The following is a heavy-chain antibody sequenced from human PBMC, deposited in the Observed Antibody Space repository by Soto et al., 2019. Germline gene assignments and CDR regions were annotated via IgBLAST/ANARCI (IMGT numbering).Heavy chain of an antibody. CDR1: GDSISHYY. V-gene: IGHV4-59*01. CDR2: MYYSGST. J-gene: IGHJ4*02. Sequence: SETLSLTCSVSGDSISHYYCLWIRQPPGKGLEWIGYMYYSGSTNYNASLRSRVTISGDTSKNQFSLKLSSVSAADTAVYYCAGARSGTYPYVDYWGQGILVTVSS. D-gene: IGHD3-10*01. CDR3: AGARSGTYPYVDY.